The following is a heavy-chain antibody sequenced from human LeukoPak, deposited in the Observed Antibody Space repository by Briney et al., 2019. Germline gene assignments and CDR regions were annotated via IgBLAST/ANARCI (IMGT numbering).Heavy chain of an antibody. J-gene: IGHJ4*02. CDR2: ISGSGGNI. V-gene: IGHV3-23*01. D-gene: IGHD3-9*01. CDR3: AKDLRPASRYFDRLTDC. Sequence: PGGSLRLSCAASGFTFSSYVMSWVRQAPGKGLEWVSAISGSGGNIYYADSVKGRFTISRDNSKNTLNLQMNSLRAEDTAVYYCAKDLRPASRYFDRLTDCWGQGTLVTVSS. CDR1: GFTFSSYV.